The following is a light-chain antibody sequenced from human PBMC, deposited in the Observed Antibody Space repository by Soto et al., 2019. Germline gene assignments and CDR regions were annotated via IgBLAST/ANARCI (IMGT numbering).Light chain of an antibody. CDR3: QQYDNWPQT. Sequence: DIVMTQSPATLSVSPGERAPLSCRASQSVSSDLAWYQHKPGQAPRLLIYGASTRATGIPARFSGSGSGTEFTLTISSLQSVDFAVYYCQQYDNWPQTVGPGTKVDIK. CDR2: GAS. J-gene: IGKJ1*01. V-gene: IGKV3-15*01. CDR1: QSVSSD.